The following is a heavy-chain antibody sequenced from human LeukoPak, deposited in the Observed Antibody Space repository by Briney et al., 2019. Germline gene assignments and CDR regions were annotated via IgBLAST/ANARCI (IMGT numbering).Heavy chain of an antibody. CDR2: INPIFGTV. V-gene: IGHV1-69*13. D-gene: IGHD2-15*01. Sequence: SVKVSCKASGGTFSSYAFSWVRQAPGQGLEWMGGINPIFGTVNYAQNFQGRVTITADESTSTAYMELSSLRSEDTAVYYCAKGSSPVLAAPYFDYWGQGTLVTVSS. CDR1: GGTFSSYA. CDR3: AKGSSPVLAAPYFDY. J-gene: IGHJ4*02.